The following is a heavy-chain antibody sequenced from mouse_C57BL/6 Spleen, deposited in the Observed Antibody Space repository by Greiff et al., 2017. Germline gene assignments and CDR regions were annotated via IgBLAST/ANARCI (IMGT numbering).Heavy chain of an antibody. J-gene: IGHJ2*01. CDR2: IYPGDGDT. CDR3: ARDYGSSFSYFDY. V-gene: IGHV1-82*01. Sequence: VKLMESGPELVKPGASVKISCKASGYAFSSSWMNWVKQRPGKGLEWIGRIYPGDGDTNYNGKFKGKATLTADKSSSTAYMQLSSLTSEDSAVYFCARDYGSSFSYFDYWGQGTTLTVSS. D-gene: IGHD1-1*01. CDR1: GYAFSSSW.